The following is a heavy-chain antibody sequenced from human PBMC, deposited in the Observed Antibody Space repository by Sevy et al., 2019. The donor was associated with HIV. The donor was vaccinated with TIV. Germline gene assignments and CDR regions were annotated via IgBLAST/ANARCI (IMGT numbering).Heavy chain of an antibody. Sequence: ASVKVSCKVSVRTLTEFSMQWVRQAPGKGLEWMGTFDPEDGKRVHAQNFQGRGTMTEDTSTDTASMELSSLRSEDTAVYYCATTKDYYDSSGYPFDYWGQGTLVTVSS. CDR1: VRTLTEFS. CDR3: ATTKDYYDSSGYPFDY. J-gene: IGHJ4*02. V-gene: IGHV1-24*01. CDR2: FDPEDGKR. D-gene: IGHD3-22*01.